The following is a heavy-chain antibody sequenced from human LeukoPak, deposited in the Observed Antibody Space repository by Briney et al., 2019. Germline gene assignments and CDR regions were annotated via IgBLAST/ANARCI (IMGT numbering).Heavy chain of an antibody. J-gene: IGHJ4*02. V-gene: IGHV3-21*03. D-gene: IGHD2-2*01. Sequence: GGSLRLSCAASGFTFSSYSMNWVRQAPGKGLEWVSSISSSSSYIYYADSVKGRFTIARDNAKNSLYLQMNSLRAEDTAVYYCAREGGIVVVPAAPDYWGQGTLVTVSS. CDR2: ISSSSSYI. CDR3: AREGGIVVVPAAPDY. CDR1: GFTFSSYS.